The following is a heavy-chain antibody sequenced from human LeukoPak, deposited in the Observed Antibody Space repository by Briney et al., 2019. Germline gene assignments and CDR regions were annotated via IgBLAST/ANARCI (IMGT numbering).Heavy chain of an antibody. Sequence: SETLSLTCTVSDGSISSGDYYWSWIRQPPGKGLEWIGYIYYSGSTYYNPSLKSRVTISVDTSKNQFSLNLSSVTAADTAVYYCARLTVIPAAMTFYYYYYMDVWGKGTMVTVSS. V-gene: IGHV4-30-4*02. CDR2: IYYSGST. D-gene: IGHD2-2*01. CDR1: DGSISSGDYY. J-gene: IGHJ6*03. CDR3: ARLTVIPAAMTFYYYYYMDV.